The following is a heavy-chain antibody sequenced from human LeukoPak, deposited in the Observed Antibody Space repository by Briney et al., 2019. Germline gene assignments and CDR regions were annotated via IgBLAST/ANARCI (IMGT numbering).Heavy chain of an antibody. CDR1: GGSISSYY. CDR3: ASVEAAAGSAYYFDY. J-gene: IGHJ4*02. Sequence: SETLSLTCTVSGGSISSYYWSWIRQPAGKGLEWIGRIYTSGSTNYNPSLKSRVTMSVDTSKNQFSLKLSSVTAADTAVYYCASVEAAAGSAYYFDYWGQGTLSPSPQ. D-gene: IGHD6-13*01. V-gene: IGHV4-4*07. CDR2: IYTSGST.